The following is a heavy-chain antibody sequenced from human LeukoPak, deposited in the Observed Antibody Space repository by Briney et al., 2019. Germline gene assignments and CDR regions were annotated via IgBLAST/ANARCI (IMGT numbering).Heavy chain of an antibody. D-gene: IGHD3-16*01. J-gene: IGHJ4*02. CDR2: INTDGTIT. Sequence: GGSLRLSCAASGFTFSGSWMHWVRQIPGKGLVWLSRINTDGTITTYADFVKGRFTISRDNAKNTLYLQMSSLRAEDTALYYCTRGGENDYSDFWGQGTLVTVSS. CDR3: TRGGENDYSDF. V-gene: IGHV3-74*01. CDR1: GFTFSGSW.